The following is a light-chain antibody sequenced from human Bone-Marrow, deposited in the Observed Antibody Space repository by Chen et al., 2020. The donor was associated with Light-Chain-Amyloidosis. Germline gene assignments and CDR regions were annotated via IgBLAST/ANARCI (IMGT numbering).Light chain of an antibody. CDR1: SSNIGINY. Sequence: QSVLTQPPSASGTPGHRVTISCSGASSNIGINYVYWSQHFPGAAPNPLIHRNNQRPSGVPDRFSASKSGTSAFLAISGLRSEDEADYYCAAWDGSLSGYVFGTGTKVIVL. J-gene: IGLJ1*01. V-gene: IGLV1-47*01. CDR2: RNN. CDR3: AAWDGSLSGYV.